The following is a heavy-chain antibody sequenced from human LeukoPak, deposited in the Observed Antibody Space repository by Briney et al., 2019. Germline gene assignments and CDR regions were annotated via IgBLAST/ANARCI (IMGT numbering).Heavy chain of an antibody. J-gene: IGHJ5*02. Sequence: SGGSLRLSCAASGFTFSDSYMSWIRQAPGKGLEWLSYISGNGYKTYYADSVKGRFTISRDNAKNLLHLQMNSLRVEDTALYYCATDYYDTSSVPWGQGTRVTVSS. CDR1: GFTFSDSY. CDR3: ATDYYDTSSVP. D-gene: IGHD3-22*01. V-gene: IGHV3-11*01. CDR2: ISGNGYKT.